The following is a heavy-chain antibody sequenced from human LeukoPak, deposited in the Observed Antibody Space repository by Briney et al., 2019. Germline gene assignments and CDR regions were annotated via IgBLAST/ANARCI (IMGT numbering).Heavy chain of an antibody. CDR3: AKDTRLAVAMYAFDI. J-gene: IGHJ3*02. CDR1: GFTFDNYA. D-gene: IGHD6-19*01. Sequence: PGGSLRLSCAASGFTFDNYAMHWVRQAPGKGLEWVSGISWNSGSIGYADSVKGRFTISRDNAKNSLYLQMNSLRAEDTALYYCAKDTRLAVAMYAFDIWGQGTMVTVSS. CDR2: ISWNSGSI. V-gene: IGHV3-9*01.